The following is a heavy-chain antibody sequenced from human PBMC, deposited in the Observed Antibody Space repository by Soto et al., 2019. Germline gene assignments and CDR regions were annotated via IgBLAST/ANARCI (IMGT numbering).Heavy chain of an antibody. CDR3: ARGWVNYGSGSYDV. J-gene: IGHJ6*02. D-gene: IGHD3-10*01. CDR1: EFTFSSYW. CDR2: INSDGSGT. V-gene: IGHV3-74*01. Sequence: EVQLVESGGGLVQPGGSLRLSCAASEFTFSSYWMHWVRQAPGKGLMWVSRINSDGSGTSYADSVKGRFTISRDNAKNTLYLQMNSLRVEDTAVDYCARGWVNYGSGSYDVWGQGTTVTVSS.